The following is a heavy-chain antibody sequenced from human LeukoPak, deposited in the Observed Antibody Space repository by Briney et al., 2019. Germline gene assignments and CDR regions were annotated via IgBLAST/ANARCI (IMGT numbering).Heavy chain of an antibody. Sequence: GGSLRLSCAASGFTFSYYNMNWVRQAPGKGLEWVSSMSSSSSYISYADSVKGRFTISRDNAKNSLYLQMNSLRAEDTAVYYCARDLRGAVAAAGTIDYWGQGTLVTVSS. J-gene: IGHJ4*02. D-gene: IGHD6-13*01. CDR3: ARDLRGAVAAAGTIDY. V-gene: IGHV3-21*01. CDR2: MSSSSSYI. CDR1: GFTFSYYN.